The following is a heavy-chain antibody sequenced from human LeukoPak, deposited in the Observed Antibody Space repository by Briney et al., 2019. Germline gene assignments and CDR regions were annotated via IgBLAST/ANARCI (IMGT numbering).Heavy chain of an antibody. Sequence: SVKVSCKASGGTFSSYAISWVRQAPGQGLEWMGRIIPILRTPNYDPNFQGRVTITTDESTSTAYMELSSLRSEHTAVYYCARDAGLYGSVPQRNWGQGTLVTVSS. CDR1: GGTFSSYA. CDR3: ARDAGLYGSVPQRN. V-gene: IGHV1-69*11. D-gene: IGHD3-10*01. CDR2: IIPILRTP. J-gene: IGHJ4*02.